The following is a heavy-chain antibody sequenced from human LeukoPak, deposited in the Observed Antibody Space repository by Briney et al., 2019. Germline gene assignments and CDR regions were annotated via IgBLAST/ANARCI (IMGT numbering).Heavy chain of an antibody. CDR3: ARAGSYYLDY. D-gene: IGHD1-26*01. J-gene: IGHJ4*02. CDR2: IYPSGST. V-gene: IGHV4-4*02. Sequence: SGTLSLTCAVSVGPIIRRNWWSWLRRPPGKGLEWIGEIYPSGSTNYSPSLKSRVTISVDNSKNQFSLKLSSVTAADTAVYYCARAGSYYLDYWGQGTLVTVSS. CDR1: VGPIIRRNW.